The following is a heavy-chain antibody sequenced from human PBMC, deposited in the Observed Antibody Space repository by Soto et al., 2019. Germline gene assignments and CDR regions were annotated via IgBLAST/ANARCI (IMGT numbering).Heavy chain of an antibody. D-gene: IGHD3-10*01. CDR1: GFTFSSYA. CDR2: ISGSGGST. J-gene: IGHJ4*02. V-gene: IGHV3-23*01. Sequence: EVQLLESGGGLVQPGGSLRLSCAASGFTFSSYAMSWVRQAPGKGLEWVSAISGSGGSTYYADSVKGRFTISRDNSKNTLYLQMNSLRAEDTAVYYCARLPYGSGSPFDYWGQGILVTVSS. CDR3: ARLPYGSGSPFDY.